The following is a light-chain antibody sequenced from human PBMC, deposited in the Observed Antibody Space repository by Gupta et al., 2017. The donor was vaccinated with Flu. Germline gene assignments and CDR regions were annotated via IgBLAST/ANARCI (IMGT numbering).Light chain of an antibody. Sequence: QSVLTQSPSASGTPGQRVTISCSGTNSNIGGNAVSWFQQFAGLAPKVLINRDDQRPSGAPDRFSGSKSGNAASLVISGLQPEDEADYICAAWDDSLRAPLFGGGTKLTVL. V-gene: IGLV1-44*01. J-gene: IGLJ3*02. CDR1: NSNIGGNA. CDR2: RDD. CDR3: AAWDDSLRAPL.